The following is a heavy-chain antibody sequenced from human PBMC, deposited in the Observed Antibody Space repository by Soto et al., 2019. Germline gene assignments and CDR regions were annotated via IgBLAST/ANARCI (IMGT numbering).Heavy chain of an antibody. CDR3: ARLLTGYHNWFDP. CDR2: IKQDGSEK. D-gene: IGHD3-9*01. Sequence: GGSLRLSCAASGFTFSSYWMSWVRQAPGKGLEWVANIKQDGSEKYYVDSVKGRFTISRDNAKNSLYLQMNSLRAEDTAVYYCARLLTGYHNWFDPWGQGTLVTVSS. V-gene: IGHV3-7*01. CDR1: GFTFSSYW. J-gene: IGHJ5*02.